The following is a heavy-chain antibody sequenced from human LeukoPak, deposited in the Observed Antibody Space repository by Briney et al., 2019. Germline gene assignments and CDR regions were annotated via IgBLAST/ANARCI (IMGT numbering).Heavy chain of an antibody. CDR3: ARAISNDDNSGYYY. J-gene: IGHJ4*02. CDR1: GGSISSYH. CDR2: IYASGST. V-gene: IGHV4-4*07. Sequence: SETLSLTCTVSGGSISSYHWSWIRQPAGKGLEWIGRIYASGSTKYNPSLKSRVTMSVDTSKNQFSLKLSSVTAADTAVYYCARAISNDDNSGYYYWGQGTLVTVSS. D-gene: IGHD3-22*01.